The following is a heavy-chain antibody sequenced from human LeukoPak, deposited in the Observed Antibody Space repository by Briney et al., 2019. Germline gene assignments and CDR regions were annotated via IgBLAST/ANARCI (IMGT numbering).Heavy chain of an antibody. D-gene: IGHD6-19*01. Sequence: GASVKVSCKASGGTFSSYAISWVRQAPGQGLEWMGGIIPIFGTANYAQKFQGRVTITADESTSTAYMELSSLRSDDTAVYYCARDRAVAGHTTFDYWGQGTLVTVSS. CDR1: GGTFSSYA. V-gene: IGHV1-69*01. J-gene: IGHJ4*02. CDR3: ARDRAVAGHTTFDY. CDR2: IIPIFGTA.